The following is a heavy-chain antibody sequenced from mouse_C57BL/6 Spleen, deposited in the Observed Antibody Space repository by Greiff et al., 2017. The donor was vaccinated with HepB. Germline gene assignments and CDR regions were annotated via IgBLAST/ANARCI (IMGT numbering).Heavy chain of an antibody. CDR3: ARDYYGSSRNAMDY. Sequence: QVQLQQPGAELVKPGASVKLSCKASGYTFTSYWMQWVKQRPGQGLEWIGEIDPSDSYTNYNQKFKGKATLTVDTSSSKAYMQLSSLTSEDSAVYYCARDYYGSSRNAMDYWGQGTSVTVSS. D-gene: IGHD1-1*01. CDR1: GYTFTSYW. V-gene: IGHV1-50*01. J-gene: IGHJ4*01. CDR2: IDPSDSYT.